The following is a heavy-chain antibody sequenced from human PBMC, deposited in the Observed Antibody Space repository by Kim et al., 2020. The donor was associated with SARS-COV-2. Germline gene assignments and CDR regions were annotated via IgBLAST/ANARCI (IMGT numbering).Heavy chain of an antibody. CDR1: GFTFSSYA. J-gene: IGHJ5*02. V-gene: IGHV3-23*01. CDR2: ISGSGGST. Sequence: GGSLRLSCAASGFTFSSYAMSWVRQAPGKGLEWVSAISGSGGSTYYADSVKGRFTISRDNSKNTLYLQMNSLRAEDTAVYYCAKDRRRGAVRGVRSDWFDPWGQGTLVTVSS. D-gene: IGHD3-10*01. CDR3: AKDRRRGAVRGVRSDWFDP.